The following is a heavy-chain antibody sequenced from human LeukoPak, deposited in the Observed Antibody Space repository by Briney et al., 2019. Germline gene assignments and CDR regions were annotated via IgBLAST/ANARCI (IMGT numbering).Heavy chain of an antibody. CDR3: ARGGGSSWYGWFDP. J-gene: IGHJ5*02. V-gene: IGHV4-34*01. CDR2: INHSGST. Sequence: SETLSLTCAVYGGSFSGYYWSWIRQPPGKGLEWIGEINHSGSTNYNPSLKSRVTISVDTSKNQFSLKLSSVTAADTAVYYCARGGGSSWYGWFDPWGQGTLVTVSS. D-gene: IGHD6-13*01. CDR1: GGSFSGYY.